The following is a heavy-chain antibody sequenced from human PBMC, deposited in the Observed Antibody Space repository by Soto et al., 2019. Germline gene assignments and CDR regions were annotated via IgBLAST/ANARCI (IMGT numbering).Heavy chain of an antibody. J-gene: IGHJ4*02. D-gene: IGHD4-17*01. CDR3: VRVYGEIDY. CDR2: MNPKSGNT. CDR1: GYTFTDYY. Sequence: ASVKVSCKASGYTFTDYYLYWVRQATGQGLEWMGWMNPKSGNTGYAQQFQGRVIMTRSTSISTAYMELSSLRSEDTAVYYRVRVYGEIDYWGPGTLVTVSS. V-gene: IGHV1-8*02.